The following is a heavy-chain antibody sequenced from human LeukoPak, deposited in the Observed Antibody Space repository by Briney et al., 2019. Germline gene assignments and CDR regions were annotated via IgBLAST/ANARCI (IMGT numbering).Heavy chain of an antibody. V-gene: IGHV4-38-2*02. CDR2: IYYSGST. D-gene: IGHD3-10*01. CDR1: GYSISSGYY. Sequence: SETLSLTCTVSGYSISSGYYWGWIRQPPGKGLEWIGSIYYSGSTYHNPSLKSRVTISVDTSKNQFSLKLSSVTAADTAVYYCARFRFGELQIDYWGQGSLVTVSS. CDR3: ARFRFGELQIDY. J-gene: IGHJ4*02.